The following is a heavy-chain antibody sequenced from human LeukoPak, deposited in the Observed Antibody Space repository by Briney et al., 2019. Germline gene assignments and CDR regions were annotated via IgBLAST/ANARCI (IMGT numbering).Heavy chain of an antibody. CDR2: ISSSSSYI. D-gene: IGHD6-19*01. V-gene: IGHV3-21*01. Sequence: PGGSLRLSCAASGFTFSSYTMNWVRQAPGKGLEWVSSISSSSSYIYYADSVKGRFTISRDNAKNSLYLQMNSLRAEDTAVYYCARVLAVAGRGLDYWGQGTLVTVSS. J-gene: IGHJ4*02. CDR3: ARVLAVAGRGLDY. CDR1: GFTFSSYT.